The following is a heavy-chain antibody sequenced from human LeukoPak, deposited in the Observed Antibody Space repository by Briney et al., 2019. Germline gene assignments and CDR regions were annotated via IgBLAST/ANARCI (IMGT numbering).Heavy chain of an antibody. CDR1: GFTFISYA. CDR2: ISFHGTDT. J-gene: IGHJ4*02. CDR3: AKDLHYYDSTD. Sequence: GTSLRLSCAASGFTFISYAIHWVRQAPGKGLEWVAVISFHGTDTFYADSVKGRFTISRDNSKNTLYLQMNSLRAEDTAVYYCAKDLHYYDSTDWGQGTLVTVSS. D-gene: IGHD3-22*01. V-gene: IGHV3-30*04.